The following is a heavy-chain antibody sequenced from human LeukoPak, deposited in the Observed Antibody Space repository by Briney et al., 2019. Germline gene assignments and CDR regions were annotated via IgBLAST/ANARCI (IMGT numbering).Heavy chain of an antibody. Sequence: GGSLRLSCAASGFTFSSYAMSWVRQAPGKGLEWVSAISGSGGSTYYADSVKGRFTISRDNSKNTLYLQMNSLRAEDTAVYYCASPHCSSTSCYYGYYGMDVWGQGTTVTVSS. D-gene: IGHD2-2*01. V-gene: IGHV3-23*01. J-gene: IGHJ6*02. CDR2: ISGSGGST. CDR1: GFTFSSYA. CDR3: ASPHCSSTSCYYGYYGMDV.